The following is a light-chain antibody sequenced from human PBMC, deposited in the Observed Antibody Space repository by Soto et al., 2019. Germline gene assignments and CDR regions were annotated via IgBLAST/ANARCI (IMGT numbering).Light chain of an antibody. V-gene: IGLV1-44*01. CDR3: ASWDDSLDVVV. CDR1: TSNIGSDT. J-gene: IGLJ2*01. CDR2: RNT. Sequence: QLVLTQPPSASGTPGQRVTISCSGSTSNIGSDTVNWYQQLPGTAPKLLIYRNTQRPSGVLDRFSGSKSGASASLAISGLQSEDEADYYCASWDDSLDVVVFGGGTKLTVL.